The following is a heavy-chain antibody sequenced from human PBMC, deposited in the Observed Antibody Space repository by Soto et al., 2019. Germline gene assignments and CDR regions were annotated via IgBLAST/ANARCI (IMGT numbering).Heavy chain of an antibody. CDR2: IWYDGSNK. CDR1: GFTFSSYG. J-gene: IGHJ4*02. CDR3: ARAPYITMVRGFDY. Sequence: GGSLRLSCAASGFTFSSYGMHWVRQAPGKGLEWVAVIWYDGSNKYYADSVKGRFTISRDNSKNTLYLQMNSLRAEDTAVYYCARAPYITMVRGFDYWGQGTLVTVSS. D-gene: IGHD3-10*01. V-gene: IGHV3-33*01.